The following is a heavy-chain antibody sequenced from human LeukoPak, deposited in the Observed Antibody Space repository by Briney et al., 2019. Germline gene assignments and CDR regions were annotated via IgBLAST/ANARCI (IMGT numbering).Heavy chain of an antibody. D-gene: IGHD1-26*01. CDR3: ARDRWELLNPAIVDY. CDR1: ELTFSSYS. V-gene: IGHV3-21*01. J-gene: IGHJ4*02. CDR2: ISSSSSYI. Sequence: GGSLRLSCAASELTFSSYSMNWVRQAPGKGLEWVSSISSSSSYIYYADSVKGRFTISRDNAKNSLYLQMNSLRAEDTAVYYCARDRWELLNPAIVDYWGQGTLVTVSS.